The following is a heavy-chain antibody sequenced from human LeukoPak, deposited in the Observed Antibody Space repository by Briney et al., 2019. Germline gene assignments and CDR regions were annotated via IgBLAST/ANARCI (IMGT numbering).Heavy chain of an antibody. V-gene: IGHV4-34*01. J-gene: IGHJ6*02. Sequence: SETLSLTCAVYGVSFSGYYWSWIRQPPGKGLEWIGEINHSGSTNYNPSLKSRVTISVDTSKNQFSLKLSSVTAADTAVYYCARTPLRGYYYYGMDVWGQGTTVTVSS. CDR3: ARTPLRGYYYYGMDV. D-gene: IGHD3-10*01. CDR1: GVSFSGYY. CDR2: INHSGST.